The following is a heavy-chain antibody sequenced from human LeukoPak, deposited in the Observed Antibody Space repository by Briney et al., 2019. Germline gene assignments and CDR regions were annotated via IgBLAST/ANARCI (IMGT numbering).Heavy chain of an antibody. CDR3: ARAMTYYYDSSGYY. D-gene: IGHD3-22*01. J-gene: IGHJ4*02. V-gene: IGHV3-11*01. CDR1: GYTFTDYY. Sequence: GGSLRLSCAASGYTFTDYYMSWIRQAPGKGLEWISYISSSGSTIYYADSVKGRFTISRDNAKNSLYLQMNSLRAEDTAVYYCARAMTYYYDSSGYYWGLGTLVTVSS. CDR2: ISSSGSTI.